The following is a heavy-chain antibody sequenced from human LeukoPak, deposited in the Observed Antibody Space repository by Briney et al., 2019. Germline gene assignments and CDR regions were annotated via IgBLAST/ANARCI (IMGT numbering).Heavy chain of an antibody. CDR1: GFTFSSYG. Sequence: GGSLRLSCAASGFTFSSYGMHWVRQAPGKGLEWVAVIWYDGSNKYYADSVKGRFTISRDNSKNTLYLQMNSLRAEDTAVYYCAKGGYYDSSGAFRNYWGQGTLVTVSS. V-gene: IGHV3-33*06. D-gene: IGHD3-22*01. CDR3: AKGGYYDSSGAFRNY. CDR2: IWYDGSNK. J-gene: IGHJ4*02.